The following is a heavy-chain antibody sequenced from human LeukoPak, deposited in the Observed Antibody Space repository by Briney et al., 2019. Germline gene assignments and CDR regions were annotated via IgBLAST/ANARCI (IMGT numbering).Heavy chain of an antibody. Sequence: GGSLRLSCAASGFTVSSNYMSWVRQAPGEGLECVSVIYSGGSTYYADSVKGRFTISRDNSKNTLYLQMNSLRAEDTAVYYCARDLLDYYDSSGYPRGAFDIWGQGTMVTVSS. D-gene: IGHD3-22*01. J-gene: IGHJ3*02. CDR1: GFTVSSNY. CDR2: IYSGGST. CDR3: ARDLLDYYDSSGYPRGAFDI. V-gene: IGHV3-66*02.